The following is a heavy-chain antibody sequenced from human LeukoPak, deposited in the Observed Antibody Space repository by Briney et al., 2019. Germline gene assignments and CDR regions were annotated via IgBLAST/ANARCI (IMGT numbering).Heavy chain of an antibody. Sequence: PGGSLRLSCAASGFTFSNAWMSWVRQAPGKGLEWVGRIKSKTDGGTTDYAAPVKGRFTISRDDSKNTLYLQMNSLKTEDTAVYYCTTVPVLLWSGEAFDYWGQGTLVTVSS. J-gene: IGHJ4*02. CDR3: TTVPVLLWSGEAFDY. V-gene: IGHV3-15*01. D-gene: IGHD3-10*01. CDR2: IKSKTDGGTT. CDR1: GFTFSNAW.